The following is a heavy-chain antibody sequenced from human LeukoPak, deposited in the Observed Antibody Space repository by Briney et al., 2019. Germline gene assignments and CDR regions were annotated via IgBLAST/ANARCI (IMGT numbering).Heavy chain of an antibody. CDR2: INSDGSRI. Sequence: GGSLRLSCAASGFTFSSYWMHWVRQAPGKGLVWVSRINSDGSRITYADSVKGRSTISRDNAKNTLYLQMSSLRAEDTAVYYCVRNLGPGDYWGQGTLVTVST. CDR3: VRNLGPGDY. D-gene: IGHD3-10*01. J-gene: IGHJ4*02. CDR1: GFTFSSYW. V-gene: IGHV3-74*01.